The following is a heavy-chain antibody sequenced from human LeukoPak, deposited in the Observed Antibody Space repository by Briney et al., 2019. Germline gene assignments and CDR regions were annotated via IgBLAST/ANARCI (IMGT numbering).Heavy chain of an antibody. CDR3: AGVDSSGYSPFDY. D-gene: IGHD3-22*01. V-gene: IGHV3-30*03. J-gene: IGHJ4*02. CDR2: ISYDGSNK. Sequence: GGSLRLSCAASGFTFSSYAMHWVRQAPGKGLEWVAVISYDGSNKYYADSVKGRFTISRDNSKNTLYLQMNSLRAEDTALYYCAGVDSSGYSPFDYWGQGTLVTVSS. CDR1: GFTFSSYA.